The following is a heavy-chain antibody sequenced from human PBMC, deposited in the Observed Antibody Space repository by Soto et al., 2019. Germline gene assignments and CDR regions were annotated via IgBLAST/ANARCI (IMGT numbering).Heavy chain of an antibody. Sequence: NPSETLSLTCAVSGGSISSDNWWNWVRQPPGKGLEWIGEIYHTGSTNYNPSLKSRVTISVDKSKNHFSLSLTSVTAADTAVYYCAKDLWGAKATDYWGQGTLVTVSS. CDR2: IYHTGST. J-gene: IGHJ4*02. V-gene: IGHV4-4*02. D-gene: IGHD7-27*01. CDR3: AKDLWGAKATDY. CDR1: GGSISSDNW.